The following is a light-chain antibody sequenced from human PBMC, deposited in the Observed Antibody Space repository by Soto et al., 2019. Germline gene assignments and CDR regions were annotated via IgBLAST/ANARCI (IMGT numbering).Light chain of an antibody. J-gene: IGKJ1*01. CDR2: TAS. CDR3: QLYNSYPWT. CDR1: QSISSW. Sequence: DIQMTQSPSTLSASVGDRVTITCRASQSISSWLAWYQQKPGKAPKSLIYTASSLESGVPSRFSGSGSGTEFTLTISSLQPDDFATYYCQLYNSYPWTFGQGTKVEIK. V-gene: IGKV1-5*03.